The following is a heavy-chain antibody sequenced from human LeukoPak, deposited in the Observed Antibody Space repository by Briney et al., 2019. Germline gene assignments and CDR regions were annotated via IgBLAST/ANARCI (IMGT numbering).Heavy chain of an antibody. CDR1: GFTFSDSG. V-gene: IGHV3-30*02. CDR2: IRYDGSDK. CDR3: ARETSSGCENYFDY. J-gene: IGHJ4*02. Sequence: PGGYLRFSLAASGFTFSDSGMQWVRQAPGKGLEWGAFIRYDGSDKYYADSVKGRFTISRDNSKNALLQMSSLIPEDTAVYYCARETSSGCENYFDYWGQGTLVTVSS. D-gene: IGHD6-19*01.